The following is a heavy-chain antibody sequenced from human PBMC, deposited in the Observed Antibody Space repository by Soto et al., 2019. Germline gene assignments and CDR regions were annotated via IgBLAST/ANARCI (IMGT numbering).Heavy chain of an antibody. CDR1: GYTFTSYG. V-gene: IGHV1-18*04. J-gene: IGHJ5*02. CDR2: ISAYNGNT. CDR3: ARESPGPTDIVVVPAAMVWFDP. Sequence: ASVKVSCKASGYTFTSYGISWVRQAPGQGLEWMGWISAYNGNTNYAQKLQGRVTITADKSTSTAYMELSSLRSEDTAVYYCARESPGPTDIVVVPAAMVWFDPWGQGTLVTVSS. D-gene: IGHD2-2*01.